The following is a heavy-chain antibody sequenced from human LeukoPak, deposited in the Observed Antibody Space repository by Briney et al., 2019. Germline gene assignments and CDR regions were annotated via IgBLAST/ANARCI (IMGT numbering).Heavy chain of an antibody. Sequence: GGSLRLSCSASGFTFSSFAMHWVRQAPGKGLEYVSSISSNGDSTYYADSVKGRFTISRDNSKNTLFLQMSSLRAEDTAVYFCVKDGRYYHGSGSLFDPWGQGTLVTVSS. CDR3: VKDGRYYHGSGSLFDP. CDR2: ISSNGDST. CDR1: GFTFSSFA. V-gene: IGHV3-64D*06. J-gene: IGHJ5*02. D-gene: IGHD3-10*01.